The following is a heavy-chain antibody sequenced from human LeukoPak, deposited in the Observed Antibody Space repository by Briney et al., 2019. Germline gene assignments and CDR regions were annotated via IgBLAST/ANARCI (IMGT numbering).Heavy chain of an antibody. J-gene: IGHJ6*03. CDR1: GFTFSSYE. V-gene: IGHV3-48*03. D-gene: IGHD1-14*01. CDR2: ISSSGSTI. Sequence: GGSLRLSCAASGFTFSSYEMNWVRQAPGKGLEWVSYISSSGSTIYYADSVKGRFTISRDNAKNSLYLQMNSLRAEDTAVYYCAKGEINQDLSLMDVWGKGTTVTVSS. CDR3: AKGEINQDLSLMDV.